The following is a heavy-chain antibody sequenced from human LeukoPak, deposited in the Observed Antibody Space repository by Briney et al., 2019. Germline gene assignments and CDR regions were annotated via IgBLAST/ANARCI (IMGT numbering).Heavy chain of an antibody. J-gene: IGHJ6*03. V-gene: IGHV4-4*07. CDR2: IYTSGST. Sequence: PSETLSLTCTVSGGSISSYYWSWIRQPAGKGLEWIGRIYTSGSTNYNPSLKSRVTMSVDTSKNQFSLKLSSVTAADTAVYYCARVGKCSSTSCYGGSWGYYYMDVWGKGTTVTVSS. CDR3: ARVGKCSSTSCYGGSWGYYYMDV. CDR1: GGSISSYY. D-gene: IGHD2-2*03.